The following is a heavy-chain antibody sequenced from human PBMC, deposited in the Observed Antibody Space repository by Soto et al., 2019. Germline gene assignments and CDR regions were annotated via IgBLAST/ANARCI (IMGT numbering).Heavy chain of an antibody. CDR2: IYDNGGA. Sequence: PSETLSLTCTVSGDSISSGGHYWSWIRQHPGKGLEWIGYIYDNGGAYYSPSLKGRVVISVDRSENQFSLRLSSVTAADTAVYYCARVKGGTTRRAFDSWGQGTLVTVSS. CDR1: GDSISSGGHY. V-gene: IGHV4-31*03. D-gene: IGHD1-7*01. CDR3: ARVKGGTTRRAFDS. J-gene: IGHJ4*02.